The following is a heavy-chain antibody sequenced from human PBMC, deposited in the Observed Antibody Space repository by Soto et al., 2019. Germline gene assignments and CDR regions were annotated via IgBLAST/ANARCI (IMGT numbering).Heavy chain of an antibody. J-gene: IGHJ6*02. V-gene: IGHV5-51*01. CDR3: ARSVTMVRGVIINPYYYYGMDV. Sequence: GESLKISCKGSGYSFTSYWIGWVRQMPGKGLEWMGIIYPGDSDTRYSPSFQGQVTISADKSISTAYLQWSSLKASDTAMYYCARSVTMVRGVIINPYYYYGMDVWGQGTTVTISS. D-gene: IGHD3-10*01. CDR2: IYPGDSDT. CDR1: GYSFTSYW.